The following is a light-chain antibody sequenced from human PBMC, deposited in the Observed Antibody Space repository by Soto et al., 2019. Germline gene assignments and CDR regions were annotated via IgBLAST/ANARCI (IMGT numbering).Light chain of an antibody. Sequence: QSALTQPASVSGSPGQSITISCTRNSSDVGSYNLVSWYQQHPGKAPKLMIYEVSKRPSGVSNRFSGSKSGNTASLTISGLQAVDEADYYCCSYAGSSTFVYVFGTGTKVTVL. J-gene: IGLJ1*01. CDR1: SSDVGSYNL. CDR2: EVS. CDR3: CSYAGSSTFVYV. V-gene: IGLV2-23*02.